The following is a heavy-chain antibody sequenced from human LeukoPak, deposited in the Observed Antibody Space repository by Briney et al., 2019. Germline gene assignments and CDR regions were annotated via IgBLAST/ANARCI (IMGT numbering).Heavy chain of an antibody. Sequence: SVKVSCKASGGTFSSYTISWVRQAPGQGLEWMGGIIPIFGTANYAQKFQGRVTITADKSTSTAYMELSSLRSGDTAVYYCARGGRQQGYYYYYMDVWGKGTTVTVSS. J-gene: IGHJ6*03. CDR1: GGTFSSYT. V-gene: IGHV1-69*06. CDR2: IIPIFGTA. D-gene: IGHD3-16*01. CDR3: ARGGRQQGYYYYYMDV.